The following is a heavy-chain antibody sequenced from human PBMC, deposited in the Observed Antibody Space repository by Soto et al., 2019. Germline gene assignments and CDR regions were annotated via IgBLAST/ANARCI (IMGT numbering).Heavy chain of an antibody. CDR1: GFTFSSYA. CDR3: AKLSGCSGGSCYFNLLDY. V-gene: IGHV3-23*01. CDR2: ISGSGGST. J-gene: IGHJ4*02. Sequence: GGSLRLSCAASGFTFSSYAMSWVRQAPGKGLEWVSAISGSGGSTYYADSVKGRFTISRDNSKNTLYLQMNSLRAEDTAVYYCAKLSGCSGGSCYFNLLDYWGQGTLVTVSS. D-gene: IGHD2-15*01.